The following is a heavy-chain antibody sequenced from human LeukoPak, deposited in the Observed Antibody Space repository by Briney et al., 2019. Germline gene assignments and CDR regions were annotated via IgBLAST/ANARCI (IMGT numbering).Heavy chain of an antibody. J-gene: IGHJ4*02. Sequence: GGSLRLSCAASGFTFSSYSMNWVRQAPGKGLEWVSSISSSSSYIYYADSVKGRFTISRDNAKNSLYLQMNSLRAEDAAVYYCAREVGASPLPDYWGQGTLVTVSS. CDR1: GFTFSSYS. CDR2: ISSSSSYI. CDR3: AREVGASPLPDY. D-gene: IGHD1-26*01. V-gene: IGHV3-21*01.